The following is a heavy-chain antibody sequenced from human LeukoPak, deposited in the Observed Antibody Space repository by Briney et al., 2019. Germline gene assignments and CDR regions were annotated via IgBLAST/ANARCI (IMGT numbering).Heavy chain of an antibody. Sequence: EASVKVSCKASGYTFTSYDINWVRQATGQGLEWMGWMNPNSGNTGYAQKFQGRVTITRNTSISTAYMELSSLRSEDTAVYYCARVNSGWYYYYYYMDVWGKGTTVTVSS. CDR1: GYTFTSYD. V-gene: IGHV1-8*03. CDR2: MNPNSGNT. J-gene: IGHJ6*03. D-gene: IGHD6-19*01. CDR3: ARVNSGWYYYYYYMDV.